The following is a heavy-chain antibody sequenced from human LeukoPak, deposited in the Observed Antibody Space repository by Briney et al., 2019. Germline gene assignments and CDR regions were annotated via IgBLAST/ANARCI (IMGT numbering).Heavy chain of an antibody. V-gene: IGHV3-23*01. CDR1: GFTFSSYA. CDR2: ISGSGGST. D-gene: IGHD6-6*01. CDR3: AKDRRIAARLPCFDY. Sequence: GGSLRLTCAASGFTFSSYAMSWVRQAPGKGLEWVSAISGSGGSTYYADSVKGRFTISRDNSKNTLYLQMNSLRAEDTAVYYCAKDRRIAARLPCFDYWGQGTLVTVSS. J-gene: IGHJ4*02.